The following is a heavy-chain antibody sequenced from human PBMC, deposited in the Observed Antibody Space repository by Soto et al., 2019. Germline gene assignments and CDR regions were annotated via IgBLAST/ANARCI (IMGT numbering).Heavy chain of an antibody. CDR1: GGYISSYY. CDR3: ARSIVVVTAADY. J-gene: IGHJ4*02. D-gene: IGHD2-21*02. CDR2: IYYSGST. Sequence: SETLSLTCTVSGGYISSYYWSWIRQPPGKGLEWIGYIYYSGSTNYNPSLKSRVTISVDTSKNQFSLKLSSVTAADTAVYYCARSIVVVTAADYWGQGTLVTVSS. V-gene: IGHV4-59*08.